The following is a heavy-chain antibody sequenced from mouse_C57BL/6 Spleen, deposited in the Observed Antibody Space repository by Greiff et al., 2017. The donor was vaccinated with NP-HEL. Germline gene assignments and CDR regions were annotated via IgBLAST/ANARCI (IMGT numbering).Heavy chain of an antibody. D-gene: IGHD1-1*01. V-gene: IGHV1-22*01. CDR1: GYTFTDYN. Sequence: VQLQQPGPELVKPGASVKMSCKASGYTFTDYNMHWVKQSHGKSLEWIGYINPNNGGTSYNQKFKGKATLTVNKSSSTAYMELRSLTSEDSAVYYCARAATVVANYYAMDYWGQGTSVTVSS. CDR2: INPNNGGT. CDR3: ARAATVVANYYAMDY. J-gene: IGHJ4*01.